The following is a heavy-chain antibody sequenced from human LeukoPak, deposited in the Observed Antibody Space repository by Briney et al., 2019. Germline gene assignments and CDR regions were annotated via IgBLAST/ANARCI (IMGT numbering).Heavy chain of an antibody. D-gene: IGHD2-21*01. CDR2: FYSSVST. V-gene: IGHV4-4*07. CDR3: ARGTYCGSDCYSFEY. Sequence: SETLSLTCIVSGGSISSYYWNWIRQSAGKGLEWIGRFYSSVSTDYNPSLKRRVTMSVDTSKNQFSLKLSSVTAADTAVCYCARGTYCGSDCYSFEYWGQGTLVTVSS. J-gene: IGHJ4*02. CDR1: GGSISSYY.